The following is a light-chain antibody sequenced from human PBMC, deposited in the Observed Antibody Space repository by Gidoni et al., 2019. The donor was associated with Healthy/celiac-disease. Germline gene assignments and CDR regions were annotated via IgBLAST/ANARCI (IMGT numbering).Light chain of an antibody. CDR3: AAWDDSLNGPHVV. J-gene: IGLJ2*01. V-gene: IGLV1-44*01. CDR1: SSNSGSNT. Sequence: QSVLTQPPSASGTPGQRDPIPCSGSSSNSGSNTVTWYQQLPGPAPKLLIYSNNQRPSGVPDRFSGSKSGTSASLAIRGLPSEDEADYYCAAWDDSLNGPHVVFGGGTKLTVL. CDR2: SNN.